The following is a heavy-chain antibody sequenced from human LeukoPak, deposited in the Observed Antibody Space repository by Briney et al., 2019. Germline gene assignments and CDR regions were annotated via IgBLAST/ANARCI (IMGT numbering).Heavy chain of an antibody. Sequence: GGSLTLSCAASGIAVIGNYMSWVRQPPGKGLEWVSFISINTDTFYADSVRGRFTISRDSSKNTLFLQMNSLRDEDSAVYYCAIAQSWDELFDSWGQGTLVSVSS. CDR2: ISINTDT. J-gene: IGHJ4*02. CDR3: AIAQSWDELFDS. V-gene: IGHV3-53*01. CDR1: GIAVIGNY. D-gene: IGHD1-26*01.